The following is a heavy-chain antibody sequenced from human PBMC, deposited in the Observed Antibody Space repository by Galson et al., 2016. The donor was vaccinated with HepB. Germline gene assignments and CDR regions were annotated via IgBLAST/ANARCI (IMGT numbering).Heavy chain of an antibody. CDR3: ARDFCSGGSCSPPLGY. CDR2: ISAYNGNSNR. J-gene: IGHJ4*02. Sequence: SVKVSCKASGYTFGNYGISWVRQAPGQGLEWMAWISAYNGNSNRDYAQKFQGRVSMTTDPSTSTAYMELTSLKSDDTAVYYCARDFCSGGSCSPPLGYWGQGTLVTVSS. V-gene: IGHV1-18*01. CDR1: GYTFGNYG. D-gene: IGHD2-15*01.